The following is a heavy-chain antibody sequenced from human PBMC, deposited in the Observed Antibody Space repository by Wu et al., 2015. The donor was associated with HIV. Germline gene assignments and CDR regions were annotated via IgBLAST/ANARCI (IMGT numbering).Heavy chain of an antibody. CDR1: GYTFTSYD. CDR3: ARQRAYTSGWYIFDN. CDR2: MNPRTGNT. V-gene: IGHV1-8*01. Sequence: QVQLVQSGAEVKKPGASVKVSCKASGYTFTSYDINWVRQAPGQGLEWMGWMNPRTGNTGYAQKFQGRVTMTRDTSISTANMELSSLRSEDTAVYYCARQRAYTSGWYIFDNWGQGTLVTVS. D-gene: IGHD6-19*01. J-gene: IGHJ5*02.